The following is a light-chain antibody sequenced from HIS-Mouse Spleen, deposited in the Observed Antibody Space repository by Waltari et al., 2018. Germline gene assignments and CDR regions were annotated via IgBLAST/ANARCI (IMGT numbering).Light chain of an antibody. CDR2: DVS. J-gene: IGLJ2*01. V-gene: IGLV2-14*03. CDR1: SRDVGGYTY. CDR3: SSYTSSSTEV. Sequence: QSALTQPASVSGSPGQSLTISCTGTSRDVGGYTYVSWYQHHPGKAPKLMIYDVSNRPSGVSNRFSGSKSGNTASLTISGLQAEDEADYYCSSYTSSSTEVFGGGTKLTVL.